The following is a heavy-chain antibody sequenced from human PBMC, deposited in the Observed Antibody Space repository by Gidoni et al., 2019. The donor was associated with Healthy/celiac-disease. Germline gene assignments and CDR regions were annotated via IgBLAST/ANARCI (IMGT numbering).Heavy chain of an antibody. Sequence: EVQLVESGGGLVKPGGSLRLSCAASGFPFSSYSMNWVRPAPGKGLEWGSSISSSSSYIYYADSVKGRFTISRDNAKNSLYLQMNSLRAEDTAVYYCARVGVTMVQGVIMGDYYYYYYMDVWGKGTTVTVSS. CDR2: ISSSSSYI. CDR3: ARVGVTMVQGVIMGDYYYYYYMDV. V-gene: IGHV3-21*01. CDR1: GFPFSSYS. J-gene: IGHJ6*03. D-gene: IGHD3-10*01.